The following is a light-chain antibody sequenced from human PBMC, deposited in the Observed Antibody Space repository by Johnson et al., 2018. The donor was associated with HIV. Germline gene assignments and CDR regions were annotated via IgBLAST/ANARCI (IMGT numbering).Light chain of an antibody. CDR2: ENN. CDR3: GTWDSSLSVGYG. Sequence: QSALTQPPSMSAAPGQKVTISCSGSSSNIGNNYVSWYQQLPGTAPKLLIYENNKRPSEIPDRFSGSKSGTSATLGITGLQTGDEADYYCGTWDSSLSVGYGFGTGTKVTVL. V-gene: IGLV1-51*02. CDR1: SSNIGNNY. J-gene: IGLJ1*01.